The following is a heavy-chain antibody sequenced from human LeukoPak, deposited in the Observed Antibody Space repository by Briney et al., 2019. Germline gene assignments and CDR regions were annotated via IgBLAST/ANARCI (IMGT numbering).Heavy chain of an antibody. J-gene: IGHJ6*01. CDR3: ARSGRYCSSTSCFIEHYYYYGMDV. D-gene: IGHD2-2*01. Sequence: GGSLRLSCAASGFTFDDYGMSWVRQAPGKGLVWVSGINWNGGSTGYADSVKGRFTISRDNAKNSLYLQMNSLRAEDTALYHCARSGRYCSSTSCFIEHYYYYGMDVWGPGTTVTGSP. CDR2: INWNGGST. V-gene: IGHV3-20*01. CDR1: GFTFDDYG.